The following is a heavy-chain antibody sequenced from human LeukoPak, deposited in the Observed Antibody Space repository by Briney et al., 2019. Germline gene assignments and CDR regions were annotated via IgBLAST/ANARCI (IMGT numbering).Heavy chain of an antibody. CDR2: IKSKTDGGTT. D-gene: IGHD3-22*01. V-gene: IGHV3-15*01. J-gene: IGHJ4*02. CDR1: GFTFSNAW. CDR3: TTDRSYYDSSGYQEYYFDY. Sequence: PGGSLRLSCAASGFTFSNAWMSWVRQAPGKGLECVGRIKSKTDGGTTDYAAPVKGRFTISRDDSKNTLYLQMNSLKTEDTAVYYCTTDRSYYDSSGYQEYYFDYWGQGTLVTVSS.